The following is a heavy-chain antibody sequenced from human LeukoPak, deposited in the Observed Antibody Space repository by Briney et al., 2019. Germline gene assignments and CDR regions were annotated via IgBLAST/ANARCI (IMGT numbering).Heavy chain of an antibody. J-gene: IGHJ4*02. CDR1: GGSFSGYY. CDR2: INHSGST. CDR3: AREPNRYYDILTGRALDY. D-gene: IGHD3-9*01. V-gene: IGHV4-34*01. Sequence: SETLSLTCAVYGGSFSGYYWSWIRQPPGKGLEWIGEINHSGSTNYNPSLKSRVTISVDTSKNQFSLKLSSVTAADTAVYYCAREPNRYYDILTGRALDYWGQGTLVTVSS.